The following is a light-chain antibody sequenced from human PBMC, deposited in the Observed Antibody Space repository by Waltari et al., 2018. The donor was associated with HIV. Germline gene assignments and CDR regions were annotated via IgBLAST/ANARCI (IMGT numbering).Light chain of an antibody. CDR1: SRDGGGFNY. CDR2: DAS. V-gene: IGLV2-11*01. Sequence: QSALTQPRSVSGSPGPSVTISCTGTSRDGGGFNYVSWYQQHPGKAPKLMIYDASKRRAGVPARFSASKSGNTASLTSSGLQAEDEADYYCCAYGGSYTWVFGGGTKLTVL. CDR3: CAYGGSYTWV. J-gene: IGLJ3*02.